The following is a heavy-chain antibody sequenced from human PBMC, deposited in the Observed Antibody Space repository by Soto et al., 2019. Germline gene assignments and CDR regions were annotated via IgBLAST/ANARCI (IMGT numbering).Heavy chain of an antibody. CDR1: GGSISSGDYY. CDR2: IYYSGST. J-gene: IGHJ4*02. CDR3: ARDRDGYSSSGLYFDY. Sequence: PSETLSLTCTVSGGSISSGDYYWSWIRHPPGKGLEWIGYIYYSGSTYYNPSLKSRVTISVDTSKNQFSLKLSSVTAADTAVYYCARDRDGYSSSGLYFDYWGQGTLVTVSS. D-gene: IGHD6-13*01. V-gene: IGHV4-30-4*01.